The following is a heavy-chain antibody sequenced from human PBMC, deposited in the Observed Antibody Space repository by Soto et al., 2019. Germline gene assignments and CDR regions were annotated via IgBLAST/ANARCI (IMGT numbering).Heavy chain of an antibody. V-gene: IGHV4-59*01. Sequence: SETLSLTCTVSGGSISSYYWSWIRQPPGKGLEWIGYIYYSGSTNYNPSLKSRVTISVDTSKNQFSLKLSSVTAADTAVYYCARSAGTTYYYYYMDVWGKGTTVTVSS. CDR2: IYYSGST. D-gene: IGHD1-7*01. CDR1: GGSISSYY. CDR3: ARSAGTTYYYYYMDV. J-gene: IGHJ6*03.